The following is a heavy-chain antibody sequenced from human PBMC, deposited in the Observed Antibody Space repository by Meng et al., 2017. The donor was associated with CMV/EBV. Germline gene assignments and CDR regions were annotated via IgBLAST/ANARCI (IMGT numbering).Heavy chain of an antibody. D-gene: IGHD6-6*01. J-gene: IGHJ4*02. CDR3: AHTYSSSSLFDY. V-gene: IGHV2-5*01. CDR1: GFSLSTSGVG. Sequence: SGPTLVKLTQTLTLTCTFSGFSLSTSGVGVGWIRQPPGKALEWLALIYWNDDKRYSPSLKSRLTITKDTSKNQVVLTMTNMDPVDTATYYCAHTYSSSSLFDYWGQGTLVTVSS. CDR2: IYWNDDK.